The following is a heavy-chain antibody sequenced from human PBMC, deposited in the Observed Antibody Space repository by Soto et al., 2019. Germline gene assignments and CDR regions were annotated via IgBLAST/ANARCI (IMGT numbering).Heavy chain of an antibody. D-gene: IGHD2-2*01. CDR3: ARHDCISSSCYYYYYYGMDV. Sequence: EASVKVSCKASGYTFTGYAIHWVRQAPGQRLEWMGGIIPIFDTANYAQNFQGRVTITTDEYTSTAYMELSSLRSEDTAVYYCARHDCISSSCYYYYYYGMDVWGQGTTVTV. CDR1: GYTFTGYA. CDR2: IIPIFDTA. J-gene: IGHJ6*02. V-gene: IGHV1-69*05.